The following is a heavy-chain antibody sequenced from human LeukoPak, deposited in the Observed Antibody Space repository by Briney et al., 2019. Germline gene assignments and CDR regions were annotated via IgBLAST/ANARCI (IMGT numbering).Heavy chain of an antibody. CDR2: IYTSGS. V-gene: IGHV4-4*07. J-gene: IGHJ4*02. D-gene: IGHD4-17*01. Sequence: SETLSLTCTVSGGSISSYYWSWIRQPAGEGLEWIGRIYTSGSNYNPSLKSRVTISVDKSKNQFSLKLNSVTAADTAVYYCARDHKGYGEADYWGQGNLVTVSS. CDR3: ARDHKGYGEADY. CDR1: GGSISSYY.